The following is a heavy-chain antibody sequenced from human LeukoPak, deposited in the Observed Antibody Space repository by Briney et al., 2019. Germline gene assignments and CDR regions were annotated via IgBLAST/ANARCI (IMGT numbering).Heavy chain of an antibody. Sequence: EAPVKVSCKASGYTFTGYYMHWVRQAPGQGLEWMGWINPNSGGTNYAQKFQGRVTMTRDTSISTAYMELSSLRSEDTAVYYCARGAYNNQVGWFDPWGQGTLVTVSS. D-gene: IGHD1-14*01. V-gene: IGHV1-2*02. CDR1: GYTFTGYY. J-gene: IGHJ5*02. CDR3: ARGAYNNQVGWFDP. CDR2: INPNSGGT.